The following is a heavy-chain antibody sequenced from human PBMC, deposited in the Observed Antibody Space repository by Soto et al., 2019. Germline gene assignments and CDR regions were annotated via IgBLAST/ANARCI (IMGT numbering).Heavy chain of an antibody. D-gene: IGHD2-2*01. CDR3: ARGRGYCSSTSCYVSDY. J-gene: IGHJ4*02. CDR2: INHSGST. CDR1: GGSFSGYY. V-gene: IGHV4-34*01. Sequence: SETLSLTCAVYGGSFSGYYWSWIRQPPGKGLEWIGEINHSGSTNYNPSLKSRVTISVDTSKNQFSLKLSSVTAADTAVYYCARGRGYCSSTSCYVSDYWGQGTLVTVSS.